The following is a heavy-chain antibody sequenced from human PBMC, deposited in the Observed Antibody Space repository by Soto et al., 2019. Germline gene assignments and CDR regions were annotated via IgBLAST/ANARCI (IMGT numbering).Heavy chain of an antibody. CDR3: ARDRGYCISTSCYASNWFDP. CDR2: ISAYNGNT. D-gene: IGHD2-2*01. J-gene: IGHJ5*02. CDR1: GYTFTSYG. V-gene: IGHV1-18*01. Sequence: QVQLVQSGAEVKKPGASVKVSCKASGYTFTSYGISWVRQAPGQGLEWMGWISAYNGNTNYAQKLRGRVTMTTDTSTSTAYMELRSLRSDDTAVYYCARDRGYCISTSCYASNWFDPWGQGTLVTVSS.